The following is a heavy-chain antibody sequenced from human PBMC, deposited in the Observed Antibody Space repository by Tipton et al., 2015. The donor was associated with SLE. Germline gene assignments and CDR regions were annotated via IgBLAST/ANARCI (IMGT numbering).Heavy chain of an antibody. J-gene: IGHJ3*02. Sequence: TLSLTCTVYGGSFSGYYWSWIRQPPGKGLEWIGEINHSGSTNYNPSLKSRVTIPVDTSKNQFSMKLSSVTAADTAVYYCARGDGDAFDIWGQGTMVTVSS. D-gene: IGHD5-24*01. CDR1: GGSFSGYY. V-gene: IGHV4-34*09. CDR3: ARGDGDAFDI. CDR2: INHSGST.